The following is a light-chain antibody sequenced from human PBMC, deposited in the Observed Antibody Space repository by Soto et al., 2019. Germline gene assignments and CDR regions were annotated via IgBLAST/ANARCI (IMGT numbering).Light chain of an antibody. Sequence: EIAMTQSPSTLSVSPGERCALSGGASQSVSSNLAWYQQKPGQAPRLLIYAASARATGIPARFSGSGSGTDFTLTISSLQSEDFAVYYCQQYNNWPYTLGEGTKVDIK. CDR2: AAS. J-gene: IGKJ2*01. CDR3: QQYNNWPYT. CDR1: QSVSSN. V-gene: IGKV3-15*01.